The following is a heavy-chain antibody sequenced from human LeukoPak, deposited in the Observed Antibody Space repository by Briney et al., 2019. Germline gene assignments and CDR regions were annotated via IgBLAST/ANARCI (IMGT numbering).Heavy chain of an antibody. CDR1: GFTFSNAW. CDR2: IKSKTDGGTT. D-gene: IGHD6-19*01. J-gene: IGHJ4*02. CDR3: TTAPYSSGGR. Sequence: GGSLRLSCAASGFTFSNAWMSWVRQAPGKGLEWDGRIKSKTDGGTTDYAAPVKGRFTISRDDSKNTLYLQMNSLKTEDTAVYYCTTAPYSSGGRWGQGTLVTVSS. V-gene: IGHV3-15*01.